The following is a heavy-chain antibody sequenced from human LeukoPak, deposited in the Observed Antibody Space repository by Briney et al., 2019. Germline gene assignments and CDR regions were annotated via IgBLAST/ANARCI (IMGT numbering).Heavy chain of an antibody. V-gene: IGHV3-11*06. D-gene: IGHD2-2*01. CDR3: ARVRYCSSTSCEGPYYFAY. CDR2: ISSSSSYT. Sequence: GGSLRLSCAASGFTFSDYYMSWIRQAPGKGLEWVSYISSSSSYTNYADSVKGRFTISRDNAKNSLYLQMNSLRAEDTAVYYCARVRYCSSTSCEGPYYFAYWGQGTLVTVSS. J-gene: IGHJ4*02. CDR1: GFTFSDYY.